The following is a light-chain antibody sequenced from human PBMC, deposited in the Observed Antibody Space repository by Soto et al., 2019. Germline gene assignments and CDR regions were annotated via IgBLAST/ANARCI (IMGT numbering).Light chain of an antibody. CDR2: GAS. CDR3: QQDSDWPLT. J-gene: IGKJ4*01. Sequence: EIVLTQSPATLSLSPGERATLSCRASQTVRNSNLAWYQQKPGQAPRLLIYGASTWATGIPTRFSGSGSGTEFTLPLSRLQSEDFGVYYCQQDSDWPLTFGGGTKVEI. V-gene: IGKV3-15*01. CDR1: QTVRNSN.